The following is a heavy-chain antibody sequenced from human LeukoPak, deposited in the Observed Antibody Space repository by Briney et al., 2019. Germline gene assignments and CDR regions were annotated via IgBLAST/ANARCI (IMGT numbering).Heavy chain of an antibody. V-gene: IGHV4-31*03. CDR3: ARGRRGKYSPYFYYHMDV. J-gene: IGHJ6*03. D-gene: IGHD1-26*01. CDR2: THYSGST. Sequence: SETLCLTCNVSGDSVSTGLHYYSWIRQHPGEGLEWIGCTHYSGSTHYKSSPRSRLITSLATSKNQVSLKVTSVTAADTAVYYCARGRRGKYSPYFYYHMDVWGTGTPVTVSS. CDR1: GDSVSTGLHY.